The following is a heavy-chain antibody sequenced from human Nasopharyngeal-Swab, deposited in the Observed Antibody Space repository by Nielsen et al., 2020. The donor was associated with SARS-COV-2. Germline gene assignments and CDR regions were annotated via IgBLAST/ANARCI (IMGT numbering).Heavy chain of an antibody. J-gene: IGHJ4*02. D-gene: IGHD3-3*01. CDR3: ARVGPRHYDFWSGYSFDY. Sequence: SLTLSLTCAMSGVSVTSNSAAWNWIRQSPSRGLEWLGRTYYRSKWYNDYAVSVKSRITINPDTSKNQFSLQLNSVTPEDTAVYYCARVGPRHYDFWSGYSFDYWGQGTLVTVSS. V-gene: IGHV6-1*01. CDR1: GVSVTSNSAA. CDR2: TYYRSKWYN.